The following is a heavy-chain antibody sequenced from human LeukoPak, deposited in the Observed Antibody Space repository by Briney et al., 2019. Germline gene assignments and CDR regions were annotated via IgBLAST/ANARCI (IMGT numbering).Heavy chain of an antibody. CDR3: ARELRYFDWLAENHYFDY. V-gene: IGHV1-2*02. Sequence: GASVKVSCKASGYTFTGYYMHWVRQAPGQGLEWMGWINPNSGSTNYAQKFQGRVTMTRDTSISTAYMELSSLRSDDTAVYYCARELRYFDWLAENHYFDYWGQGTLVTVSS. CDR1: GYTFTGYY. CDR2: INPNSGST. D-gene: IGHD3-9*01. J-gene: IGHJ4*02.